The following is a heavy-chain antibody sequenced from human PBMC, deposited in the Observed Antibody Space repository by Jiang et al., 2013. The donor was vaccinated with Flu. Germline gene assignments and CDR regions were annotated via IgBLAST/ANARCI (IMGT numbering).Heavy chain of an antibody. CDR3: AHRRWEGSGSAFDI. D-gene: IGHD1-26*01. CDR2: IYWNDDK. J-gene: IGHJ3*02. V-gene: IGHV2-5*01. Sequence: LEWLALIYWNDDKRYSPSLKSRLTITKDTSKNQVVLTMTNMDPVDTATYYCAHRRWEGSGSAFDIWGQGTMVTVSS.